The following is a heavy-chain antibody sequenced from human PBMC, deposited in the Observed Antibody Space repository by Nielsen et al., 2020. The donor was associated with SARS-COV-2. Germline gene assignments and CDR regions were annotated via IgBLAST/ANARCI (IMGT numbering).Heavy chain of an antibody. Sequence: ASVKVSCKASGYTFTSYAMNWVRQAPGQGLEWMGWINPNSGGTNYAQKFQGWVTMTRDTSISTAYMELSRLRSDDTAVYYCARGGRYCSSTSCYHDAFDIWGQGTMVTVSS. D-gene: IGHD2-2*01. J-gene: IGHJ3*02. CDR2: INPNSGGT. CDR3: ARGGRYCSSTSCYHDAFDI. CDR1: GYTFTSYA. V-gene: IGHV1-2*04.